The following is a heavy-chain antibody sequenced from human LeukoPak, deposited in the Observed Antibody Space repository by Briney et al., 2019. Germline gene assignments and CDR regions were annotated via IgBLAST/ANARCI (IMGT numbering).Heavy chain of an antibody. Sequence: PGGSLRLSCAASGFTFSRYAMSWVRQAPGKGLEWVSAISVSGGSTYYAGSVKGRFSISRDNSKNTLYLQMNGLRVEDTAVYYCAKGRRPYYDSGSAFDYWGQGTLVTVSS. CDR2: ISVSGGST. D-gene: IGHD3-10*01. J-gene: IGHJ4*02. V-gene: IGHV3-23*01. CDR3: AKGRRPYYDSGSAFDY. CDR1: GFTFSRYA.